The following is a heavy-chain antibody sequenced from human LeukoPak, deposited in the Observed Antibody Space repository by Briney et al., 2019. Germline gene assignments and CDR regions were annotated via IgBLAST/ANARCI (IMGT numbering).Heavy chain of an antibody. CDR3: ARSVVYSGSPDY. V-gene: IGHV3-9*03. D-gene: IGHD1-26*01. Sequence: GRSLRLSCAASGFTFDDYAMHWVRQAPGKGLEWVSGISWNSGSIDYADSVKGRFTISRDNAKNSLYLQMNSLRAEDMALYYCARSVVYSGSPDYWGQGTLVTVSS. CDR1: GFTFDDYA. CDR2: ISWNSGSI. J-gene: IGHJ4*02.